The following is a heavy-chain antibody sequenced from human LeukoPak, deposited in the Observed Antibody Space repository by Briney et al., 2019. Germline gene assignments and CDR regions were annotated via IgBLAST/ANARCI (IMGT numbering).Heavy chain of an antibody. Sequence: PGGSLRLSCAASGFTFSSYWMSWVRQAPGKGLEWVANIKQDGSEKYYVDSVKGQFTISGDNAKKSLYLQMNSLRAEDTAVYYCARSRYYYDSSGYYYRLYYFDYWGQGTLVTVSS. CDR3: ARSRYYYDSSGYYYRLYYFDY. J-gene: IGHJ4*02. CDR2: IKQDGSEK. CDR1: GFTFSSYW. D-gene: IGHD3-22*01. V-gene: IGHV3-7*01.